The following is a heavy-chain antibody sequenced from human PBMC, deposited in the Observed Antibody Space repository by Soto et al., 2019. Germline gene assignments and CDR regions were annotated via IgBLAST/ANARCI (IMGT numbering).Heavy chain of an antibody. Sequence: SETLSLTCTVSGGSISSGGYYWSWIRQHPGKGLEWIGYIYYSGSTYYNPSLKSRVTISVDTSKNQFSLKLSSVTAADTAVYYCARAPVVYYYDSTLMYYFDYWGQGTLVTVSS. CDR3: ARAPVVYYYDSTLMYYFDY. CDR1: GGSISSGGYY. D-gene: IGHD3-22*01. J-gene: IGHJ4*02. V-gene: IGHV4-31*03. CDR2: IYYSGST.